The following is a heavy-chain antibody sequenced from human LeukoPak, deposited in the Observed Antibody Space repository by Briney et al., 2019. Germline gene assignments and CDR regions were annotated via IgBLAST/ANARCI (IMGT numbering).Heavy chain of an antibody. V-gene: IGHV4-61*01. CDR3: ARDAVSHMNAMDV. CDR1: GGSVSSGSYY. D-gene: IGHD2-21*01. CDR2: ISYSGST. J-gene: IGHJ6*02. Sequence: SETLSLTCTVSGGSVSSGSYYWSWIRQPPGKGLEWIGYISYSGSTNYNPSLKSRVAISVDTSKNQFSLKVNSVTAADTAVYYCARDAVSHMNAMDVWGQGTTVTVSS.